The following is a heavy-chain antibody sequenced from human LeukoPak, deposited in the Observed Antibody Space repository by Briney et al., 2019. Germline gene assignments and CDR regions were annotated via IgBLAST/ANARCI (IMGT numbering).Heavy chain of an antibody. CDR3: ARRIIGTSYFDY. CDR1: GYTFTSYW. V-gene: IGHV5-51*01. Sequence: GESLKISCKGSGYTFTSYWIGWVRQMPGKGLEWMGIIYPSDSDTTYSPSFQGQVTISADKSISTAYLQWSTLKASDTAMYYCARRIIGTSYFDYWGQGTLVTSST. J-gene: IGHJ4*02. CDR2: IYPSDSDT. D-gene: IGHD1-20*01.